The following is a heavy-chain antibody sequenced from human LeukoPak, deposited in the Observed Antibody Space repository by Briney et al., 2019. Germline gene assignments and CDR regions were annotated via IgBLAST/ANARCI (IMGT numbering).Heavy chain of an antibody. CDR1: GYSFTRYW. CDR3: ARRSDDTFDY. J-gene: IGHJ4*02. CDR2: IDPSDSYT. Sequence: GESLKISCKGSGYSFTRYWISWVRQMPGKGLEWMGRIDPSDSYTNYSPSFQGPVTISADQSISTAYLQWSSLKASDTAMYYCARRSDDTFDYWGQGTLVTVSS. V-gene: IGHV5-10-1*01.